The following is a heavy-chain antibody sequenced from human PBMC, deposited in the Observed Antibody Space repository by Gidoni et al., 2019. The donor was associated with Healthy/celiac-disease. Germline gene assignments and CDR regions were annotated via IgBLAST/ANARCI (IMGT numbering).Heavy chain of an antibody. CDR3: TTTTTGGSDAFDI. CDR1: GFTFSNAW. J-gene: IGHJ3*02. V-gene: IGHV3-15*01. Sequence: VQLVESGGGLVQPGGSLRLSCAASGFTFSNAWMSWVRQAPGKGLEWVGRIKSKTDGGTTDYAAPVKGRFTISRDDSKNTLYLQMNSLKTEDTAVYYCTTTTTGGSDAFDIWGQGTMVTVSS. D-gene: IGHD4-17*01. CDR2: IKSKTDGGTT.